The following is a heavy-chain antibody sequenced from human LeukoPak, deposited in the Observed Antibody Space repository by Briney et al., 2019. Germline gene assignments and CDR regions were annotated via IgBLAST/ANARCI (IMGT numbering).Heavy chain of an antibody. D-gene: IGHD5-12*01. J-gene: IGHJ4*02. CDR1: GFTFADYG. CDR2: NSWNGCST. CDR3: ARNYGGYDGTDY. V-gene: IGHV3-20*04. Sequence: GGSLRLSCAASGFTFADYGMSWVRQAPGKGLEWVSGNSWNGCSTRYADSVKGRFTISRDNAKNSLYLQMNSLRAEDTALYYCARNYGGYDGTDYWGQGTLVTVSS.